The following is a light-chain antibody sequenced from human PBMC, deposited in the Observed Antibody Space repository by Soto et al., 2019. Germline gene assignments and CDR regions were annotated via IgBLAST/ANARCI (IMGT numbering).Light chain of an antibody. V-gene: IGKV3-20*01. J-gene: IGKJ4*01. CDR3: HQYDSSPLT. CDR2: GAS. CDR1: QSVRSSY. Sequence: EIVLTQSPGTLSLSPGGRATLSCRASQSVRSSYLAWYQQKPGQAPRLLIYGASSRATGIPDRFSGSGSGTDFTLTISRLEPEDFAVYYCHQYDSSPLTFGGGTKVEIK.